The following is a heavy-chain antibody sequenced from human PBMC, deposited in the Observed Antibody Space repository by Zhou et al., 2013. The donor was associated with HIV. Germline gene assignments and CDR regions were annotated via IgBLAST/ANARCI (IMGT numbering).Heavy chain of an antibody. Sequence: QVQLVQSGAEVKKPGSSVKVSCKASGGTFSSYAISWVRQAPGQGLEWMGGIIPIFGTANYAQKFQGRVTITTDESTSTAYMELSSLRSEDTAVYYCARADCSGGSCYPEHYYYMDVWGKGTTVTVSS. J-gene: IGHJ6*03. CDR1: GGTFSSYA. CDR3: ARADCSGGSCYPEHYYYMDV. CDR2: IIPIFGTA. D-gene: IGHD2-15*01. V-gene: IGHV1-69*05.